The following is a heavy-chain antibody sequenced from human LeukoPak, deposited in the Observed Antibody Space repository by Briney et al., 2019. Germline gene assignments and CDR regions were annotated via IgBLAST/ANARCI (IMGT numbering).Heavy chain of an antibody. CDR2: IYSTGDT. CDR1: GGSISDYY. D-gene: IGHD3-16*02. CDR3: ARDQRPMSYDYVWGSYRPGPYFDY. J-gene: IGHJ4*02. Sequence: SETLSLTCTVSGGSISDYYWSWIRQPAGKGLEWIGRIYSTGDTNYKPSLKSRVTMSVDTSKNQSSLKLSSVTAADTVVYYCARDQRPMSYDYVWGSYRPGPYFDYWGQGTLVTVSS. V-gene: IGHV4-4*07.